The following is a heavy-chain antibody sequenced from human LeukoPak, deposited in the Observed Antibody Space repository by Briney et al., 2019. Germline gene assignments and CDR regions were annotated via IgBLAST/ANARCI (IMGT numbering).Heavy chain of an antibody. J-gene: IGHJ5*02. Sequence: ASVKVSCKASGYTFTSYYMHWVRQPPGQGLEWMGIINPSGCSTSYAQKFQGRVTMTRDTSTSTVYMELSSLRSEDTAVYYCAREYYYGSGSYYGALPHWFDPWGQGNLVTVSS. CDR1: GYTFTSYY. V-gene: IGHV1-46*01. D-gene: IGHD3-10*01. CDR2: INPSGCST. CDR3: AREYYYGSGSYYGALPHWFDP.